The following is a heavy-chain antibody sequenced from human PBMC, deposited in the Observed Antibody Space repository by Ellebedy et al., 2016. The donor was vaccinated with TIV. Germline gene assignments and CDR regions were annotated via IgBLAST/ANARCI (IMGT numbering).Heavy chain of an antibody. D-gene: IGHD3-22*01. CDR2: MSYDGTYK. CDR1: GFTLSKYA. V-gene: IGHV3-30*04. J-gene: IGHJ6*02. CDR3: VRVFGSGYFGHWIYYGMDV. Sequence: PGGSPRLSCAASGFTLSKYAIHWVRQAPGRGLEWVALMSYDGTYKNYADFAKGRFTISRDNSETTLYLQMNSLRAEDTAVYRCVRVFGSGYFGHWIYYGMDVWGQGTTVIVSS.